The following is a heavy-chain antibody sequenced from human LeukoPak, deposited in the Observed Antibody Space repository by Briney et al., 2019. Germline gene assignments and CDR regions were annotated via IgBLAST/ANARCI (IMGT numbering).Heavy chain of an antibody. Sequence: PSETLSLTCAVYGGSFSGYYWSWIRQPPGKGLEWIGEINHSGSTNYNPSLKSRVTISVDTSKNQFSLKLSSVTAADTAVYYCARVPLWFGEFYSFDYWGRGTLVTVSS. CDR1: GGSFSGYY. D-gene: IGHD3-10*01. CDR2: INHSGST. V-gene: IGHV4-34*01. J-gene: IGHJ4*02. CDR3: ARVPLWFGEFYSFDY.